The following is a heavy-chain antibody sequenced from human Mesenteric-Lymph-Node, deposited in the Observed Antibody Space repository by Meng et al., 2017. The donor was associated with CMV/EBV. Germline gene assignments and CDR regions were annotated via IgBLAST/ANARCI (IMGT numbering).Heavy chain of an antibody. CDR1: GFTFSSYG. V-gene: IGHV3-30*02. D-gene: IGHD2-15*01. CDR2: IRYDGSNK. J-gene: IGHJ6*02. CDR3: AREILEVAYSMDV. Sequence: GGSLRLSCAASGFTFSSYGMHWVRQAPGKGLERVAFIRYDGSNKYYADSVKGRFTISRDNSKNSLYLQMDTLRAEDTAVYYCAREILEVAYSMDVWGQGTKVTVSS.